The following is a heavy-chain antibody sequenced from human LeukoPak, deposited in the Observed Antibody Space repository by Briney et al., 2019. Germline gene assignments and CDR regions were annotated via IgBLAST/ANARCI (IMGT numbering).Heavy chain of an antibody. Sequence: ASVKASCKASGYTFTSYGISWVRQAPGQGLEWMGWISAYNGNTNYAQKLQGRVTMTTDTSTSTAYMELRSLRSDDTAVYYCATAQYYYDSSGYYYYYYGMDVWGQGTTVTVSS. V-gene: IGHV1-18*01. CDR1: GYTFTSYG. J-gene: IGHJ6*02. D-gene: IGHD3-22*01. CDR3: ATAQYYYDSSGYYYYYYGMDV. CDR2: ISAYNGNT.